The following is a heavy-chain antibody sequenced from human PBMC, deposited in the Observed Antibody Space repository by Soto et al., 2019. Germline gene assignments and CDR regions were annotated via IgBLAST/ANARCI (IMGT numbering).Heavy chain of an antibody. Sequence: QVQLVESGGGVVQPGRSLRLSCAASGFTFSSYAMHWVRQAPGKGLEGVAVISYDGSNKYYAGSVKGRFTISRDNSNNTLYLQMYSLRAEDTAEYYCGRDVIVVLPAAIDGDGGDDWGRGPKVTVSS. V-gene: IGHV3-30-3*01. CDR2: ISYDGSNK. D-gene: IGHD2-2*01. J-gene: IGHJ6*02. CDR3: GRDVIVVLPAAIDGDGGDD. CDR1: GFTFSSYA.